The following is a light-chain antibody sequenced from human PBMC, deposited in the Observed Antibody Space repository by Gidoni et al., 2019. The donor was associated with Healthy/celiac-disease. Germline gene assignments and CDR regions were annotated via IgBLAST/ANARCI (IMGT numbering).Light chain of an antibody. CDR3: QQYNNWPPPLT. CDR1: QSVSSN. CDR2: GAS. Sequence: EIVMTQSTATLSVSPGERATLSCRAGQSVSSNLAWYQQKPGQAPRLLIYGASTRATGIPARFSGSGSGTEFTLTISSLQSEDFAVYYCQQYNNWPPPLTFXGXTKVEIK. V-gene: IGKV3-15*01. J-gene: IGKJ4*01.